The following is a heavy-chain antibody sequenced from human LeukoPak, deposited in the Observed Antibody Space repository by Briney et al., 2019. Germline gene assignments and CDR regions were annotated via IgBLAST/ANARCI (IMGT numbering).Heavy chain of an antibody. V-gene: IGHV3-7*01. CDR1: GFTFSTFW. CDR2: IKEDGSEK. J-gene: IGHJ4*02. D-gene: IGHD1-1*01. Sequence: GGSLRLSCAASGFTFSTFWMSWVRQAPGKGLEWVADIKEDGSEKYYVDSMEGRFTVSRDNAKNSLYLQMDSLRAEDTAVYYCARGGTFVSDYWGQGTLVTVSS. CDR3: ARGGTFVSDY.